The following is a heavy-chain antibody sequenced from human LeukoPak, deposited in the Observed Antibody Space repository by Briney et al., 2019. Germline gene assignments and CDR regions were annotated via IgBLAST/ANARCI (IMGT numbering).Heavy chain of an antibody. CDR2: IYYSGST. CDR3: ATTMYSSSWYEAFDI. Sequence: NPSETLSLTCTVSGGSISSSSYYWGWIRQPPGKGLEWIGRIYYSGSTYYNPSLKSRVTISVDTSKNQFSLKLSSVTAADTAVYYCATTMYSSSWYEAFDIWGQGTMVTVSS. V-gene: IGHV4-39*01. D-gene: IGHD6-13*01. CDR1: GGSISSSSYY. J-gene: IGHJ3*02.